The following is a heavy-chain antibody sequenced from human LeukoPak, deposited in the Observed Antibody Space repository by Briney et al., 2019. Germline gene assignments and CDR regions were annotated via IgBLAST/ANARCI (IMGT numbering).Heavy chain of an antibody. CDR3: AREGAYDFWSGYYLDY. D-gene: IGHD3-3*01. Sequence: SETLSLTCTVSGGSISSSSYYWGWICQPSGKGLEWIGSIYYSGSTYYNPSLKSRVTISVDTSKNQFSLKLSSVTAADTAVYYCAREGAYDFWSGYYLDYWGQGTLVTVSS. CDR2: IYYSGST. V-gene: IGHV4-39*02. CDR1: GGSISSSSYY. J-gene: IGHJ4*02.